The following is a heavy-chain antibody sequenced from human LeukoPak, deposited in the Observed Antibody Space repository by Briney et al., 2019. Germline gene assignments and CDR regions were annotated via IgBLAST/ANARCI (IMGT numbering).Heavy chain of an antibody. CDR2: IYSGGGT. CDR1: GLSVRSTY. D-gene: IGHD4-17*01. CDR3: VGEGKY. Sequence: GGSLRLSCAASGLSVRSTYMTCVRQAPGKGLEWVSVIYSGGGTNYADSLKGRFSISRDNSKNTLYLQMKSLRAEDPAVYYCVGEGKYWGQGTLVTVSS. J-gene: IGHJ4*02. V-gene: IGHV3-53*01.